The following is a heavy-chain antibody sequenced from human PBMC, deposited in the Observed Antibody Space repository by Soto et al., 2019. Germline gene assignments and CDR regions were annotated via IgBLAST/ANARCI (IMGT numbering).Heavy chain of an antibody. CDR1: GGTFSSYA. D-gene: IGHD6-13*01. CDR2: IIPIFGTA. Sequence: SVKVSCKASGGTFSSYAISWVRQAPGQGLEWMGGIIPIFGTANYAQKFQGRVTITADESTSTAYMELSSLRSEDTAVYYCAREGDSTATRAHYYCYYGMDVWGQGTTVTVSS. CDR3: AREGDSTATRAHYYCYYGMDV. V-gene: IGHV1-69*13. J-gene: IGHJ6*02.